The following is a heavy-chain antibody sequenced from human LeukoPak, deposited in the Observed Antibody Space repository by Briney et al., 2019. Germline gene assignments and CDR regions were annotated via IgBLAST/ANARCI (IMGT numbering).Heavy chain of an antibody. D-gene: IGHD5-18*01. CDR2: LSSAGVST. Sequence: GGSLRLSCAASGFTFSSYAMSWVRQAPGKGLEWVSTLSSAGVSTYPADSVKGRFTISRDTSNTTLYLQMNSLRVEDTAIYYCAKVGLRGYSSGFDYWGRGTLVTVSS. J-gene: IGHJ4*02. V-gene: IGHV3-23*01. CDR1: GFTFSSYA. CDR3: AKVGLRGYSSGFDY.